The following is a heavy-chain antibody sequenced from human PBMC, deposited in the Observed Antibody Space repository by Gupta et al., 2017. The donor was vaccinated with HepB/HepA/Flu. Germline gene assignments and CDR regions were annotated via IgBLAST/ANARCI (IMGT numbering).Heavy chain of an antibody. CDR2: ISGSGGRK. CDR3: SKEGYSYGPNAFAY. D-gene: IGHD5-18*01. V-gene: IGHV3-23*01. Sequence: EVQLLDSGGGLVQPGGSLRLSCAASGFPFSSYAMSWVRQAPGKGLEGVSAISGSGGRKYYADAVKGRFTISRDNSKNTLYRQMKRLRAADTAVYYYSKEGYSYGPNAFAYGGQGTMVTVYS. J-gene: IGHJ4*02. CDR1: GFPFSSYA.